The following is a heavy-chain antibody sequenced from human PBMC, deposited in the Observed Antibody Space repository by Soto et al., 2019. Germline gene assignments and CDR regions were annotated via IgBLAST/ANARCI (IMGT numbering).Heavy chain of an antibody. CDR1: GYTFTSYG. J-gene: IGHJ6*02. CDR3: ARANYYGSGSYIWMDV. CDR2: ISAYNGNT. D-gene: IGHD3-10*01. V-gene: IGHV1-18*04. Sequence: QVQLVQSGAEVKKPGASVKVSCKASGYTFTSYGISWVRQAPGQGLEWMGWISAYNGNTNYAQKLQGRVTMTTDTSPSTAYMELRSLTSDDTAVYYCARANYYGSGSYIWMDVWGQGTTVTVSS.